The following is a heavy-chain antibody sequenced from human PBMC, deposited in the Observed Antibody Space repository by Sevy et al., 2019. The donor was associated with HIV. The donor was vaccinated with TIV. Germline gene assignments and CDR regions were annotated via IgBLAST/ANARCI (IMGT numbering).Heavy chain of an antibody. CDR1: GFTFSSDA. V-gene: IGHV3-23*01. D-gene: IGHD3-16*01. CDR2: IGGSAGST. Sequence: GGSLRLSCAASGFTFSSDAMNWVRQAPGKGLQWVSGIGGSAGSTYYADSVKGRFSISRDNSKNTLYLLMDNLRAEDTAVYYCAIRGESQRDLDYWGQGTLVTVSS. CDR3: AIRGESQRDLDY. J-gene: IGHJ4*02.